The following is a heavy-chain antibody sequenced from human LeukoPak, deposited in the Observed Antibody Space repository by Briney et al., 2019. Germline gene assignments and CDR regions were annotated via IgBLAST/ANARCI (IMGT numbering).Heavy chain of an antibody. CDR3: AKKSDIAAALDY. V-gene: IGHV3-23*01. CDR2: ISGSGGST. J-gene: IGHJ4*02. D-gene: IGHD6-13*01. Sequence: PGGSLRLSCAASGFTFSTYAMSWVRQAPGKGLEWVSAISGSGGSTYYADSVKGRFTISRDNSKNTLYLQMNSLRAEDTAVYYRAKKSDIAAALDYWGQGTLVTVSS. CDR1: GFTFSTYA.